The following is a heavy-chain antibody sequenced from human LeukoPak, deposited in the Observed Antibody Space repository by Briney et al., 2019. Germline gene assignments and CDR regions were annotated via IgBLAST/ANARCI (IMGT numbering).Heavy chain of an antibody. Sequence: ASVKVSCKASGYSFIGYYMHWVRQATGQGLEWMGWMNPNSGNTGYAQKFQGRVTMTRNTSISTAYMELSSLRSEDTAVYYCARGLDPWGQGTLVTVSS. CDR2: MNPNSGNT. CDR3: ARGLDP. CDR1: GYSFIGYY. V-gene: IGHV1-8*02. J-gene: IGHJ5*02.